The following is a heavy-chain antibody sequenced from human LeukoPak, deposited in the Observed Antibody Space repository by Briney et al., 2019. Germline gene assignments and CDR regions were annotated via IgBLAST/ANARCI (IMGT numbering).Heavy chain of an antibody. J-gene: IGHJ4*02. Sequence: LPGGSLRLSCVASGFTFSSYWMSWVRQAPGKGLEWVANIKQDGSTKYYMDSVKGRFTISRDTAKNPLYLQMNSLRAEDTAVYYCARDPDGFDYWGQGTLVTVSS. CDR2: IKQDGSTK. CDR3: ARDPDGFDY. CDR1: GFTFSSYW. D-gene: IGHD5-24*01. V-gene: IGHV3-7*04.